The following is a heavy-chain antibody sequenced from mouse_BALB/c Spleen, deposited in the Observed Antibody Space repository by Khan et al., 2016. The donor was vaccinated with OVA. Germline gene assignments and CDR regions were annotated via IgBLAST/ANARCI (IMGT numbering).Heavy chain of an antibody. CDR2: INPRSGYT. D-gene: IGHD2-14*01. J-gene: IGHJ4*01. Sequence: QVQLQQPGAELARPGASVRMSCKASGYTFTSNTMHWVKQRPGQGLEWIGYINPRSGYTNYNQNFKDKATLTADKSSSTAYMQLSSLTSEDSAVYYCARRTTGDTMDYWGQGTSVTVSS. CDR1: GYTFTSNT. CDR3: ARRTTGDTMDY. V-gene: IGHV1-4*01.